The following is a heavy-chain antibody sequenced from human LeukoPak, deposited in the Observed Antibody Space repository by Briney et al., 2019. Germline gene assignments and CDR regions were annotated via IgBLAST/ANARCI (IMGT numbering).Heavy chain of an antibody. V-gene: IGHV3-21*01. CDR2: ISSSSSYI. CDR1: GFTFSSYS. J-gene: IGHJ4*02. Sequence: GGSLRLSCAASGFTFSSYSMNWVRQAPGKGLEWVSSISSSSSYIYYADSVKCRFTISRDNAKNSLYLQMNSLRAEDTAVYYCARDFSCSSTSCQYYFDYWGQGTLVTVSS. CDR3: ARDFSCSSTSCQYYFDY. D-gene: IGHD2-2*01.